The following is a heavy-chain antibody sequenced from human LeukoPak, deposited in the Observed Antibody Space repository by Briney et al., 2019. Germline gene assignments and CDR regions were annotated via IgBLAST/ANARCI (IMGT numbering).Heavy chain of an antibody. Sequence: SETLSLTCAVYGGSFSGYYWSWIRQPPGKGLEWIGEINHSGSTNYNPSLKSRVTISVDTSKNQFSLKLSSVTAADTAVYYCARLSGLGPSLLWFGELSAAFDIWGQGTMVTVSS. V-gene: IGHV4-34*01. D-gene: IGHD3-10*01. CDR1: GGSFSGYY. J-gene: IGHJ3*02. CDR2: INHSGST. CDR3: ARLSGLGPSLLWFGELSAAFDI.